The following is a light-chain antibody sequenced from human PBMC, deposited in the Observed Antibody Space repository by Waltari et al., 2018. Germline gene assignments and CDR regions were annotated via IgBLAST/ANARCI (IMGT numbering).Light chain of an antibody. CDR3: QQRSRWPT. Sequence: EIVLTQSPATLSLSPGERATLSCRASQSVGDYLAWYQQKPGQAPRLLIYHASIRATGIPARFSGRGAGTDFTLTISSLEPEDFAVSYCQQRSRWPTFGGGTKVEIK. CDR2: HAS. CDR1: QSVGDY. J-gene: IGKJ4*01. V-gene: IGKV3-11*01.